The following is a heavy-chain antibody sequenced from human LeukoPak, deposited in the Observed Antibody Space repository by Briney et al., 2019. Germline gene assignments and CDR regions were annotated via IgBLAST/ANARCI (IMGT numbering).Heavy chain of an antibody. V-gene: IGHV4-59*01. D-gene: IGHD1-7*01. CDR2: IYYSGST. CDR3: ARHNWNYIAFDI. J-gene: IGHJ3*02. Sequence: SETLSLTCTVSGGSISSYYWSWIRQPPGKGLEWIGYIYYSGSTNYNLSLKSRVTISVDTSKNQFSLKLSSVTAADTAVYYCARHNWNYIAFDIWGQGTMVTVSS. CDR1: GGSISSYY.